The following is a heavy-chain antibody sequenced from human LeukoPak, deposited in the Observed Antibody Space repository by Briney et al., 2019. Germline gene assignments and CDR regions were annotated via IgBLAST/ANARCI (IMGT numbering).Heavy chain of an antibody. D-gene: IGHD2-2*01. V-gene: IGHV3-48*03. CDR1: GFMFSNCA. CDR3: AKGDCSSPSCYWENYFDY. CDR2: ISSSGSTI. Sequence: GGSLRLSCAASGFMFSNCAMSWVRQAPGKGLEWVSYISSSGSTIYYADSVKGRFTISRDNAKNSLYLQMSSLRAEDTAVYYCAKGDCSSPSCYWENYFDYWGQGTLVTVSS. J-gene: IGHJ4*02.